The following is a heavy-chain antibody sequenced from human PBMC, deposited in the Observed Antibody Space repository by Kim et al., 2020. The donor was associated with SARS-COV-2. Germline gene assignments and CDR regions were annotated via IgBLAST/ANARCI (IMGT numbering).Heavy chain of an antibody. D-gene: IGHD2-21*01. J-gene: IGHJ4*02. CDR3: ATDKTPLAYCGGDCHTPLDY. Sequence: ASVKVSCKASGYTFTSYAMHWVRQAPGQRLEWMGWINAGNGNTKYSQKFQGRVTITRDTSASTAYMELSSLRSEDTAVYYCATDKTPLAYCGGDCHTPLDYWGQGTLVSVSS. CDR1: GYTFTSYA. CDR2: INAGNGNT. V-gene: IGHV1-3*01.